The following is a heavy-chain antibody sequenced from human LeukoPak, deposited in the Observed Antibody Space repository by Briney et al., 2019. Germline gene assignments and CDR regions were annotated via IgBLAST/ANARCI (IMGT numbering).Heavy chain of an antibody. V-gene: IGHV3-9*01. CDR1: GFTFDDYA. CDR2: ISWNSGSI. J-gene: IGHJ6*02. CDR3: AKDRARRHYYYGMDV. Sequence: GGSLRLSCAASGFTFDDYAMHWVRQAPGKGLEWVLGISWNSGSIGYADSVKGRFTISRDNAKNSLYLQMNSLRAEDTALYYCAKDRARRHYYYGMDVWGQGTTVTVSS. D-gene: IGHD1-26*01.